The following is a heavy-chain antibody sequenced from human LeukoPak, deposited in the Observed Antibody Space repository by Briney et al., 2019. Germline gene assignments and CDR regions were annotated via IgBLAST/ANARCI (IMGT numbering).Heavy chain of an antibody. V-gene: IGHV3-7*01. Sequence: GGSLRLSXAASGFPFSSYWMSWVRQAPGKGLEWVANIKQDGGEQYYVDSVKGRFTISRDNAKNSLYLQMNSLRVEDTAVYYCAREDHSTYNYWGQGTLVTVSS. CDR1: GFPFSSYW. CDR2: IKQDGGEQ. J-gene: IGHJ4*02. D-gene: IGHD4-11*01. CDR3: AREDHSTYNY.